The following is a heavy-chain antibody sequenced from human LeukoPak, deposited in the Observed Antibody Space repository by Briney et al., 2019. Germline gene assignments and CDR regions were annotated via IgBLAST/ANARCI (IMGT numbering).Heavy chain of an antibody. CDR2: INSDGSST. CDR3: AKRSGSYPNFAFDY. D-gene: IGHD1-26*01. J-gene: IGHJ4*02. Sequence: GESLRLSCAASGFTLTTYWMHWVRQAPGKGLVWVSRINSDGSSTSYADSVKGRFTISRDNAKNTLYLQMTSLRAEDTAVYYCAKRSGSYPNFAFDYWGQGTLVTVSS. CDR1: GFTLTTYW. V-gene: IGHV3-74*01.